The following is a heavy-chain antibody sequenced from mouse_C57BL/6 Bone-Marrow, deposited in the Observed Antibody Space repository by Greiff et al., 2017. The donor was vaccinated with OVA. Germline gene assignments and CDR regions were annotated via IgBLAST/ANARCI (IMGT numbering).Heavy chain of an antibody. CDR2: ISYSGST. CDR1: GYSITSDY. D-gene: IGHD1-1*01. CDR3: ARGPFYYGILNWYFDV. J-gene: IGHJ1*03. Sequence: EVQLQQSGPGLAKPSQTLSLTCSVTGYSITSDYWNWIRKFPGNKLEYMGYISYSGSTYYNPSLKSRISITRDTSKNQYYLQLNSVTTEDTATYYCARGPFYYGILNWYFDVWGTGTTVTVSS. V-gene: IGHV3-8*01.